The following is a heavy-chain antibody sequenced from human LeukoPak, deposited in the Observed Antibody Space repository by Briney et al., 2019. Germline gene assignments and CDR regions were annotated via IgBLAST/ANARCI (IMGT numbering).Heavy chain of an antibody. CDR1: GFTFSTYA. J-gene: IGHJ6*02. D-gene: IGHD6-19*01. CDR3: ARDLGGSSGWYSYSVTGYYYYYGMDV. Sequence: GGSLRLSCAASGFTFSTYAMSWVRQAPGKGLEWVSSISSSSSYIYYADSVKGRFTISRDSAKNSLYLQMNSLRAEDTAVYYCARDLGGSSGWYSYSVTGYYYYYGMDVWGQGTTVTVSS. V-gene: IGHV3-21*01. CDR2: ISSSSSYI.